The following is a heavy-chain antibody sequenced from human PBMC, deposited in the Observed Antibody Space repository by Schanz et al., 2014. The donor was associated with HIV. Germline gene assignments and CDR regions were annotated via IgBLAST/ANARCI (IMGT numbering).Heavy chain of an antibody. D-gene: IGHD6-19*01. CDR3: ATLQGSSGWYDNDYYAMDV. Sequence: QVQLVESGGGVVQPGRSLRLSCAASGFTFSSYGMHWVRQAPGKGLEWVAVIWYDGSNKYYADSVKGRFTISRDNSKNTLYLQMNSLRAEDTAVYYCATLQGSSGWYDNDYYAMDVWGQGTTVTVSS. CDR2: IWYDGSNK. CDR1: GFTFSSYG. V-gene: IGHV3-33*01. J-gene: IGHJ6*02.